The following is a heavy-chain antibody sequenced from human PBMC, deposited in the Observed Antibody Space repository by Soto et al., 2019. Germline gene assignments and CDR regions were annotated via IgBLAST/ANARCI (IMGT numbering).Heavy chain of an antibody. CDR2: IYYSGST. CDR3: ASPYYYGSGSPPLGYYYGMDV. Sequence: SETLSLTCTVSGGSISSSSYYWGWIRQPPGKGLEWIGSIYYSGSTYYNPSLKSRVTISVDTSKNQFSLKLSSVTAADTAVYYCASPYYYGSGSPPLGYYYGMDVWGQGTTVT. J-gene: IGHJ6*02. D-gene: IGHD3-10*01. CDR1: GGSISSSSYY. V-gene: IGHV4-39*01.